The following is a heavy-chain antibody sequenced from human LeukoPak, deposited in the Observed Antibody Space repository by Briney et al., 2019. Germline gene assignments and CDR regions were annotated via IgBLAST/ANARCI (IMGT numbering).Heavy chain of an antibody. CDR2: INANTGGT. CDR1: GYTFTGSF. Sequence: ASVKVSCKASGYTFTGSFMHWVRQAPGQGLEWMGWINANTGGTKLAQKFQGRVTMTRDTSISTVYMELSRLTSDDTALYYCVRADPLGNWGQGTQVTVSS. V-gene: IGHV1-2*02. CDR3: VRADPLGN. J-gene: IGHJ4*02.